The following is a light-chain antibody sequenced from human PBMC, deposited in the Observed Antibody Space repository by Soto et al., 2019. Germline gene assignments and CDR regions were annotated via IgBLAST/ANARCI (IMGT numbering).Light chain of an antibody. CDR1: QSVSSSH. Sequence: EIVLTQSPGTLSLSPGERATLSCRASQSVSSSHLAWYQQKPGQAPRLLISGASSRATGIPDRFTGSGFGTDFTLTISRLEPEDFAVYYCQQYGSSPRTFGQGTKVEIK. J-gene: IGKJ1*01. V-gene: IGKV3-20*01. CDR3: QQYGSSPRT. CDR2: GAS.